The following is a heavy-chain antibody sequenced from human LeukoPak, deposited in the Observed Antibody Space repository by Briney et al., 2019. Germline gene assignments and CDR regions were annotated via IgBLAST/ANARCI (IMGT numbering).Heavy chain of an antibody. CDR3: ARDRRRITMVRGVILAFDI. CDR2: IYYSGST. D-gene: IGHD3-10*01. J-gene: IGHJ3*02. Sequence: SQTLSLTCTVSGGSISSGGYYWSWIRQHPGKGLEWIGYIYYSGSTNYNPSLKSRVTISVDTSKNQFSLKLSSVTAADTAVYYCARDRRRITMVRGVILAFDIWGQGTMVTVSS. V-gene: IGHV4-31*03. CDR1: GGSISSGGYY.